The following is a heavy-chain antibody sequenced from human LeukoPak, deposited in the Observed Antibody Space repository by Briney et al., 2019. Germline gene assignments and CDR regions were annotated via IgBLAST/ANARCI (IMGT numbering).Heavy chain of an antibody. V-gene: IGHV3-7*01. CDR2: IKQDGGEK. D-gene: IGHD7-27*01. J-gene: IGHJ5*01. Sequence: GGSLRLSCAASGFIFSSYWMSWVRQAPGKGLEWVANIKQDGGEKYYVDSVKGRFTISRDNAGNSLYLQMNSLRAEDTAVYYCARVRGDYWFDSWGQGTLVTVSS. CDR1: GFIFSSYW. CDR3: ARVRGDYWFDS.